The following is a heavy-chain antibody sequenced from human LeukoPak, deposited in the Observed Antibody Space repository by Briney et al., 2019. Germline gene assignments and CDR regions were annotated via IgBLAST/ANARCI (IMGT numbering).Heavy chain of an antibody. D-gene: IGHD3-16*02. CDR1: GGSFSGYY. V-gene: IGHV3-20*04. CDR3: ARGRVSVTDAYYFDY. J-gene: IGHJ4*02. Sequence: ETLSLTCAVYGGSFSGYYWSWVRQAPGKGLEWVSGINWNGGSTGYADSVKGRFTISRDNAKNSLYLQMNSLRAEDTALYYCARGRVSVTDAYYFDYWGQGTLVTVSS. CDR2: INWNGGST.